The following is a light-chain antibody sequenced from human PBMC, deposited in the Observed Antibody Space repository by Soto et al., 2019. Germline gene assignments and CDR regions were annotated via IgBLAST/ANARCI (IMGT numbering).Light chain of an antibody. J-gene: IGKJ1*01. CDR2: GAS. V-gene: IGKV3-20*01. Sequence: VSTQSPGTLSLSPGARATLSCRASQSVSSNYLAWYQQKPGQAPRLLIYGASTRATGIPDRFSGSGSGTDFTLTISRLEPEDSAVYYCQQYGSSHTWTFGHGTKVDIK. CDR3: QQYGSSHTWT. CDR1: QSVSSNY.